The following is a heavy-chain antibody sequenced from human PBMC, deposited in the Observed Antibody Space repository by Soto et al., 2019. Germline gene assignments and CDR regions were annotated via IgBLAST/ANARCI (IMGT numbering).Heavy chain of an antibody. CDR2: ISAYNGNT. CDR1: GYTFTSYG. Sequence: EASVKVSCKASGYTFTSYGISWVRQAPGQGLEWMGWISAYNGNTNYAQKLQGRVTMTTDTSTSTAYMELRSLRADDTAVYYCATDGLRLAVASPGYYYYGMGGWGQETTVT. CDR3: ATDGLRLAVASPGYYYYGMGG. V-gene: IGHV1-18*01. J-gene: IGHJ6*02. D-gene: IGHD6-19*01.